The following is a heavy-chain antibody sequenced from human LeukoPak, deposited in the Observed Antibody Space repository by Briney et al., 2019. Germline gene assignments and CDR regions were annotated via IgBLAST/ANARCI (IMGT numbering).Heavy chain of an antibody. V-gene: IGHV4-30-4*08. J-gene: IGHJ3*02. CDR2: IYYSGST. D-gene: IGHD3-3*01. CDR1: GGSISSGDYY. CDR3: AREGGSGAFDI. Sequence: SETLSLTCTVSGGSISSGDYYWSWIRQPPGKGLEWIGYIYYSGSTYYNPSLKSRVTISVDTSKNQFSLKLSSVTAADTAVYYCAREGGSGAFDIWGQGTMVTVSS.